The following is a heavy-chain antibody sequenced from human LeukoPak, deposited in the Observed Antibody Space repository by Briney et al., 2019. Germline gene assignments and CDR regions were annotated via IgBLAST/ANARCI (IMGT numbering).Heavy chain of an antibody. D-gene: IGHD4-17*01. J-gene: IGHJ4*02. Sequence: GPSVKIDCRSWGGTFNRYDIDWVRQATGQGLEWMGWMNPNSGNTGYAQKFQGRVTITRNTSISTAYMELSSLRSEDTAVYYCARESPYGDYAIDYWGQGTLVTVSS. V-gene: IGHV1-8*03. CDR3: ARESPYGDYAIDY. CDR2: MNPNSGNT. CDR1: GGTFNRYD.